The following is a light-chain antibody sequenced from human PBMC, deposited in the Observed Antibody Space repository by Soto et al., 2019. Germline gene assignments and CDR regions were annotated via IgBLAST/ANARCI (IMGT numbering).Light chain of an antibody. CDR2: GNS. CDR3: QSYDSSLSTLWV. V-gene: IGLV1-40*01. J-gene: IGLJ1*01. CDR1: SSNIGAGYD. Sequence: QSVLTQPPSVSGAPGQRVTISCTGSSSNIGAGYDVHWYQQLPGTAPKLLIYGNSNRPSGVPDRFSGSKSGTSASLAITGLQAGDEADYCCQSYDSSLSTLWVFRTGTKVTVL.